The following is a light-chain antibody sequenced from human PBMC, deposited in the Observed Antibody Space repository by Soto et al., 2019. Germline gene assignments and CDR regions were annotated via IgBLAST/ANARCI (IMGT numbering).Light chain of an antibody. V-gene: IGLV1-47*01. J-gene: IGLJ1*01. Sequence: QSVLIQPPSASGTPGQTVTISCSGSSSNIGGNFVSWFLLLPGSAPKLLVYRNDQWPSGVPGRFSGSKSGTSASLAINGLRSEDEAEYFCFSFTTTSTHVFGTGTKVTVL. CDR2: RND. CDR3: FSFTTTSTHV. CDR1: SSNIGGNF.